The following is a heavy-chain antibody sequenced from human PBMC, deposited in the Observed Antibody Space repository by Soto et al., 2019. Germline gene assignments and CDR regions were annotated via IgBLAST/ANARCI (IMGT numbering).Heavy chain of an antibody. CDR1: GYSFTSYW. D-gene: IGHD2-15*01. CDR2: IYPGDSDT. CDR3: ATKGGTGNCSAGRCWNDAFDI. V-gene: IGHV5-51*01. Sequence: GESLKISCKGSGYSFTSYWIGWVRQMPGKGLEWMGIIYPGDSDTRYSPSFQGQVTISADKSISTAYLQWSSLKASDTAMYYCATKGGTGNCSAGRCWNDAFDIWGQGRMVT. J-gene: IGHJ3*02.